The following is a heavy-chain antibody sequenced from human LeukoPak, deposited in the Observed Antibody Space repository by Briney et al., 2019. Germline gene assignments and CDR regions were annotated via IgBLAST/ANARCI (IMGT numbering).Heavy chain of an antibody. Sequence: AVQVSCKASVYTFTDYYIHLVRLAPAQGREGMGWINPNIVWTKHAQKSHGRVSMTRDTSISTAYMQLGALTSDDTGLYYCATDGAVAGTAYTEYWGEGRLATVSS. J-gene: IGHJ4*02. CDR1: VYTFTDYY. V-gene: IGHV1-2*02. CDR3: ATDGAVAGTAYTEY. CDR2: INPNIVWT. D-gene: IGHD6-19*01.